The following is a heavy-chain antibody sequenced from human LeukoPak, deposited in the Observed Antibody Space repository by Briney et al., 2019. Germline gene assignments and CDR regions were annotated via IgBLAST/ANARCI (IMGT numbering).Heavy chain of an antibody. D-gene: IGHD5-24*01. J-gene: IGHJ4*02. Sequence: PGGSLRLSCAASGFTFSSYGMSWVRQAPGKGLEWVSAISGSGGSTYYADSVKGRFTISRDNSKNTLYLQMNSLRAEDTAVYYCAKVRRDGYNFCPFDYWGQGTLVTVSS. CDR1: GFTFSSYG. CDR3: AKVRRDGYNFCPFDY. CDR2: ISGSGGST. V-gene: IGHV3-23*01.